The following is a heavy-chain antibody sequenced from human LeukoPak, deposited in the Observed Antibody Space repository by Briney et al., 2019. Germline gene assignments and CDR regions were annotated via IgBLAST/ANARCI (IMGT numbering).Heavy chain of an antibody. V-gene: IGHV1-2*02. Sequence: GASVKVSCKASGYTFTGYYMHWVRQAPGQGLEWMGWINPNSGGTNYAQKFQGRVTMTRDTSISTAYMELSRLRSDDTAVYYCARASWDIVLMPGDYWGQGTLVTVSS. CDR1: GYTFTGYY. CDR3: ARASWDIVLMPGDY. D-gene: IGHD2-8*01. J-gene: IGHJ4*02. CDR2: INPNSGGT.